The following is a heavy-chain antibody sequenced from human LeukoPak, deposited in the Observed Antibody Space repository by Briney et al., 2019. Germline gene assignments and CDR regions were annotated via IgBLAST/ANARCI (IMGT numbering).Heavy chain of an antibody. V-gene: IGHV1-2*06. Sequence: GASVKVSCKASGYTFTGYYMHWVRQAPGQGLEWMGRINPNSGGTNYAQKFQGRVTMTRDTSISTAYMELSRLRSDDTAVYYCARDKTLRDGCNGGGAEFDYWGQGTLVTVSS. D-gene: IGHD5-24*01. CDR3: ARDKTLRDGCNGGGAEFDY. J-gene: IGHJ4*02. CDR1: GYTFTGYY. CDR2: INPNSGGT.